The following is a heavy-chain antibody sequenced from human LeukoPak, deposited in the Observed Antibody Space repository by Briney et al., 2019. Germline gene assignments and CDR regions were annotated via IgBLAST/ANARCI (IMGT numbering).Heavy chain of an antibody. V-gene: IGHV4-59*01. Sequence: SETLSLTCTVSGGSLSSYYWSWIRQPPGKGLEWIGYIYYSGSTNYNPSLKSRVTISVDTSKNQFSLKLSSVTAADTAVYYCARVPRAYCGGDCYYYYYGMDVWGQGTTVTVSS. CDR3: ARVPRAYCGGDCYYYYYGMDV. CDR1: GGSLSSYY. D-gene: IGHD2-21*02. CDR2: IYYSGST. J-gene: IGHJ6*02.